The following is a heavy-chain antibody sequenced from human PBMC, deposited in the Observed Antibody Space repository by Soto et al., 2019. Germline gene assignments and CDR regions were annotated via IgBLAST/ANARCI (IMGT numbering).Heavy chain of an antibody. V-gene: IGHV4-59*08. J-gene: IGHJ4*02. CDR3: ARLRYGDYAFDY. Sequence: SETLSLTCTVSGGSISSYYWSWIRQPPGKGLEWIGYIYYSGSTNYNPSLKSRVTISVDTSKNQFSLKLSSVTAADTAVYYCARLRYGDYAFDYWGQGTLVTVSS. CDR2: IYYSGST. CDR1: GGSISSYY. D-gene: IGHD4-17*01.